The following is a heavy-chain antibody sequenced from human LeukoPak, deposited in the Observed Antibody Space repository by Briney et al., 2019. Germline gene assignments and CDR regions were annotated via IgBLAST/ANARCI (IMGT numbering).Heavy chain of an antibody. D-gene: IGHD3-3*01. CDR3: ARDVSRFLEWFGSHWFDP. J-gene: IGHJ5*02. CDR2: IAWNGVST. V-gene: IGHV3-20*04. CDR1: GFTFDDYA. Sequence: GGSLRLSCVASGFTFDDYAMAWVRQRPGKGLEWVSTIAWNGVSTTYADSVKGRFTISRHDADKSVYLQMNSLRAEDTAFYYCARDVSRFLEWFGSHWFDPWGQGTLVTVSP.